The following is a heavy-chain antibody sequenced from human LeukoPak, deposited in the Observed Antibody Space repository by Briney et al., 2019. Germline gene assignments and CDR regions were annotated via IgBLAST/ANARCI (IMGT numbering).Heavy chain of an antibody. J-gene: IGHJ3*02. CDR1: GFTFSSYW. Sequence: GGSLRLSCAASGFTFSSYWMHWVRQVLGKGLEWVSAIGIAGNTFYAGSVKGRFTISRENAKNSFHLQMNSLGAGDTAVYYCAREGSLSSSDAFDIWGQGTMVTVSS. CDR3: AREGSLSSSDAFDI. CDR2: IGIAGNT. D-gene: IGHD6-6*01. V-gene: IGHV3-13*01.